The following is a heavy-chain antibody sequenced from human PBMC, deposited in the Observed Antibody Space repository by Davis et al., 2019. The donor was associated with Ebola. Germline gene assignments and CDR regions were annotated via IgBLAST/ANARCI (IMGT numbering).Heavy chain of an antibody. Sequence: ASVKVSCKASGYTFTSYDINWVRHATGQGLEWMGIINPSGGSTSYAQKFQGRVTMTRDTSTSTVYMELSSLRSEDTAVYYCARGLRFLEWGWFDPWGQGTLVTVSS. CDR3: ARGLRFLEWGWFDP. J-gene: IGHJ5*02. D-gene: IGHD3-3*01. CDR1: GYTFTSYD. V-gene: IGHV1-46*01. CDR2: INPSGGST.